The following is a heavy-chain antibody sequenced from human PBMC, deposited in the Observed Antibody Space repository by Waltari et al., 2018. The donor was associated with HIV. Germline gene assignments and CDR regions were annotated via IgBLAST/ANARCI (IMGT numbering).Heavy chain of an antibody. D-gene: IGHD5-18*01. CDR2: TYTSGST. CDR3: ASQYSYGLRPNFFDY. CDR1: GGSISSGSYY. Sequence: QVQLQESGPGLVKPSQTLSLTCSVSGGSISSGSYYWSWIRQPAGKGLEWIGGTYTSGSTNYNPSLKSRVSISVDTSKNQFSLKLSSVTAADTAVYYCASQYSYGLRPNFFDYWGQGTLVTVSS. V-gene: IGHV4-61*02. J-gene: IGHJ4*02.